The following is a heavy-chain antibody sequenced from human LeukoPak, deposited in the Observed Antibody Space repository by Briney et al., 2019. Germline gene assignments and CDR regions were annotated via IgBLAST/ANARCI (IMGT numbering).Heavy chain of an antibody. Sequence: GGSLRLSCAASGFTFSSYSMNWVRQAPGKGLEWVSSISSSSSYIYYADSVKGRFTISRDDAKNSLYLQMNGLRAEDAAVYYCARDRTLYYDSGLDYWGQGTLVTVSS. D-gene: IGHD3-22*01. J-gene: IGHJ4*02. CDR1: GFTFSSYS. V-gene: IGHV3-21*01. CDR3: ARDRTLYYDSGLDY. CDR2: ISSSSSYI.